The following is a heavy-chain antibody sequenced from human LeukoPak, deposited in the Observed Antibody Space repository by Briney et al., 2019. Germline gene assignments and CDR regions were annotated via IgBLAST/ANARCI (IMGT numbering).Heavy chain of an antibody. CDR1: GDSITSFY. CDR2: IHHTGKN. V-gene: IGHV4-59*01. CDR3: AKWHERLLAFDS. Sequence: SETLSLTCTVSGDSITSFYWNWVRQSPEKGLEWIGYIHHTGKNYYNPSLKSRITMSVDTSRSQFFLKLSSVTAANTAVYHCAKWHERLLAFDSWGQGVLVTVSS. D-gene: IGHD1-1*01. J-gene: IGHJ4*02.